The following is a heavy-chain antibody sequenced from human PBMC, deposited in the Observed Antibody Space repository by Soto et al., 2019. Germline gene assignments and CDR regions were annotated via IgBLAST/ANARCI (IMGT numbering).Heavy chain of an antibody. V-gene: IGHV1-3*01. CDR1: GYAFTTLA. D-gene: IGHD3-9*01. Sequence: ASVKVCCKASGYAFTTLAIHRVRQAPGRRLEWMGWFNAGNGNTKYSQKFQARVTITRDTSANTAYMEMSRLRSEDTAVYYCAXTYYDILTGYSPNPSDYWGPGTLGTVSS. J-gene: IGHJ4*02. CDR2: FNAGNGNT. CDR3: AXTYYDILTGYSPNPSDY.